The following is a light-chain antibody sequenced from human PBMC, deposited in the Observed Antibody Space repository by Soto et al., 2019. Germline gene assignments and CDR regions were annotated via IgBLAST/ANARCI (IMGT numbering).Light chain of an antibody. Sequence: QSVLTQPASVSGSPGQSITISCTGTSSDVGGYNYVSWYQQHPGKAPKLMIYEVSNRPSGVSNRFSGSKSGNTASLTISGLQAEDEADYYFSSYTSSSTPLCVFGTGTKVTVL. CDR1: SSDVGGYNY. V-gene: IGLV2-14*01. CDR2: EVS. J-gene: IGLJ1*01. CDR3: SSYTSSSTPLCV.